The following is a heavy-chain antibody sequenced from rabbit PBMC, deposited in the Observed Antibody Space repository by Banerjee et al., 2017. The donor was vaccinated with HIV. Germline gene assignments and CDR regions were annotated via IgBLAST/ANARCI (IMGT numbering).Heavy chain of an antibody. CDR1: GFYIRSGDD. V-gene: IGHV1S40*01. CDR3: AREKYGVAGYAYAWDL. J-gene: IGHJ4*01. CDR2: VDGGWTGDT. D-gene: IGHD6-1*01. Sequence: QSMEQSWRDLVMHVSSLTLTGTASGFYIRSGDDICVGCLAPGKGLEWIACVDGGWTGDTHYASWAKGRFTISKTSSTTVTLQMTSLTAADTATYFCAREKYGVAGYAYAWDLWGPGPLVTVS.